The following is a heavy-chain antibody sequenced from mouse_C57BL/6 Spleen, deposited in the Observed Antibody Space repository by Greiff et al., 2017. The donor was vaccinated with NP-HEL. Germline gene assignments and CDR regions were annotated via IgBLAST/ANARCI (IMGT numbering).Heavy chain of an antibody. CDR1: GYTFTSYW. D-gene: IGHD1-1*01. CDR2: IDPSDSYT. CDR3: ARLLRVSYAMDY. Sequence: VQLQQPGAELVKPGASVKLSCKASGYTFTSYWMQWVKQRPGQGLEWIGEIDPSDSYTNYNQKFKGKATLTVDTSSSTAYMQLSSLTSEDSAVYYCARLLRVSYAMDYWGQGTSVTVSS. V-gene: IGHV1-50*01. J-gene: IGHJ4*01.